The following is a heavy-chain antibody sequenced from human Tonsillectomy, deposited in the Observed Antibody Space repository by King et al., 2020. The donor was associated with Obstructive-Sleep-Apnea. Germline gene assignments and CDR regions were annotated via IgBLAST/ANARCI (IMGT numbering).Heavy chain of an antibody. CDR3: ARGRYSDSGSYYPPDY. CDR1: GGSFSGYH. Sequence: VQLQQWGAGLLKPSETLSLTCAVYGGSFSGYHWSWIRQPPGKGLEWIGEINHSGSTNYNPSLKSRVTISVDTSQNQFSLKVNSVSAADQAAYYCARGRYSDSGSYYPPDYWGQGTLVTVSS. CDR2: INHSGST. V-gene: IGHV4-34*01. J-gene: IGHJ4*02. D-gene: IGHD3-10*01.